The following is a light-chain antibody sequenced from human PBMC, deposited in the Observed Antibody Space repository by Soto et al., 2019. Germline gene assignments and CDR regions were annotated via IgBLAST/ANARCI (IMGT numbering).Light chain of an antibody. Sequence: QTVVTQEPSLTVSPGETVTLTCASSTGAVTSAYYPSWLQQKPGHAPRALIHTTTNKHSWTPARFSGSLLGGKAALTLSGVQPEDEAEYYCLLYFGGAQLVFGGGTKLTVL. CDR3: LLYFGGAQLV. CDR2: TTT. CDR1: TGAVTSAYY. V-gene: IGLV7-43*01. J-gene: IGLJ2*01.